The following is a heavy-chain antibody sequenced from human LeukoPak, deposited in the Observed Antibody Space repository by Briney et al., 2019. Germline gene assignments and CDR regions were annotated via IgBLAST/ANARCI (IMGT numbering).Heavy chain of an antibody. CDR1: GYNFSYYW. CDR2: INPDDSDT. Sequence: GESLNISCRASGYNFSYYWLGWVRQMPGKGLEWMGAINPDDSDTRYRPSFEGQVTFSVDKSRRTAYLQWSSLKASDSGLYFCARCWGSGSYRLHFDLWGQGTLVTVSS. J-gene: IGHJ5*02. V-gene: IGHV5-51*01. CDR3: ARCWGSGSYRLHFDL. D-gene: IGHD3-10*01.